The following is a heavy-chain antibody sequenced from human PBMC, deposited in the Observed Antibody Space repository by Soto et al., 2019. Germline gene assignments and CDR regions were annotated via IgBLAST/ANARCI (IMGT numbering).Heavy chain of an antibody. CDR2: IYYSGRT. CDR3: ARGRGYCSSTSCYNSPEAPRTPFYYYYGMDV. D-gene: IGHD2-2*02. Sequence: PSETLSLTCTVSGVSISSGGYYWGWIRQHPGKGLEWIGNIYYSGRTYYNPSLKSRVTISVDTSKNQFSLKLSSVTAADTAVYYCARGRGYCSSTSCYNSPEAPRTPFYYYYGMDVWGQGTTVTVSS. V-gene: IGHV4-31*03. CDR1: GVSISSGGYY. J-gene: IGHJ6*02.